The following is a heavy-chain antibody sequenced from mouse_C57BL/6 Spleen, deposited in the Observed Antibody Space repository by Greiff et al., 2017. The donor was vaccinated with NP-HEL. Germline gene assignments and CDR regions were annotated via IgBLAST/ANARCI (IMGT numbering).Heavy chain of an antibody. CDR3: TTGVVADY. D-gene: IGHD1-1*01. Sequence: EVQLKQSGAELVRPGASVKLSCTASGFNIKDDYMHWVKQRPEQGLEWIGWIDPENGDTAYASKFQGKATITADTSSNTAYLQLSSLTSEDTAVYYCTTGVVADYWGQGTTLTVSS. CDR2: IDPENGDT. CDR1: GFNIKDDY. J-gene: IGHJ2*01. V-gene: IGHV14-4*01.